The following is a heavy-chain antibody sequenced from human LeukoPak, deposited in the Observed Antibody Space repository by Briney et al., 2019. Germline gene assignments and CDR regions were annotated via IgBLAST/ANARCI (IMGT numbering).Heavy chain of an antibody. CDR2: ISGSGGST. CDR1: GFTFSSYA. Sequence: GGSLRLSCAASGFTFSSYAMSWVRQAPGKGLEWVSAISGSGGSTYYADSVKGRFTISRDNSKNTLYLQMNSLRAEDTSVYYCARDDEYSNCEFDYWGQGTLVTVSS. J-gene: IGHJ4*02. V-gene: IGHV3-23*01. CDR3: ARDDEYSNCEFDY. D-gene: IGHD4-11*01.